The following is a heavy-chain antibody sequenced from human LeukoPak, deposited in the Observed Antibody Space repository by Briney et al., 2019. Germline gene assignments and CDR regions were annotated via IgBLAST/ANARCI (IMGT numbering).Heavy chain of an antibody. CDR3: ARLGYCSGGSCYPVDY. CDR1: GFTFSSYT. CDR2: ISSSSSYI. Sequence: PGGSLRLSCEVSGFTFSSYTMNWVRQAPGKGLEWVSSISSSSSYIYYADSVKGRFTISRDNAKNSLYLQMNSLRAEDTAVYYCARLGYCSGGSCYPVDYWGQGTLVTVSS. D-gene: IGHD2-15*01. V-gene: IGHV3-21*01. J-gene: IGHJ4*02.